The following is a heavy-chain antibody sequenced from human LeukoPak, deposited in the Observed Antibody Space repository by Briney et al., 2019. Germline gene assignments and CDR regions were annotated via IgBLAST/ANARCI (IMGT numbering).Heavy chain of an antibody. J-gene: IGHJ4*02. V-gene: IGHV3-30*02. Sequence: GGSLRLSCAASGFTFSSYGMHWIRQAPGKGLEWVAFIRNDGSIIYYADSVKGRFTISRDNAKNSLYLQMNSLRAEDTAVYYCARASKGNDYVWGSYRLYYFDYWGQGTLVTVSS. CDR1: GFTFSSYG. CDR3: ARASKGNDYVWGSYRLYYFDY. CDR2: IRNDGSII. D-gene: IGHD3-16*02.